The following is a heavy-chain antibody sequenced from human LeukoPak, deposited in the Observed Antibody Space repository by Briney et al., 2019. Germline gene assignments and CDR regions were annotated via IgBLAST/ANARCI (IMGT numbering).Heavy chain of an antibody. CDR2: INPSGGST. Sequence: GASVKVSCKASGYTFTSYGISWVRQTPGQGLEWMGIINPSGGSTSYAQKFQGRVTMTRDTSTSTVYMELSSLRSEDTAVYYCARNQGTAGGYSGYDFDYWGQGTLVTVSS. D-gene: IGHD5-12*01. V-gene: IGHV1-46*01. CDR3: ARNQGTAGGYSGYDFDY. CDR1: GYTFTSYG. J-gene: IGHJ4*02.